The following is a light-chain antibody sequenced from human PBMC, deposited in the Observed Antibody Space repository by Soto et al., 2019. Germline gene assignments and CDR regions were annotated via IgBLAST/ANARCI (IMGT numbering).Light chain of an antibody. CDR2: EAS. CDR1: QSVSNN. J-gene: IGKJ1*01. Sequence: EIVMTQSPATLSVSPGERATVSCTASQSVSNNLAWYQQKPGQAPRLLMYEASTRATGIPARVSGSGSGTEFTLTISSLQSEDVAVDYCQQYNNWPRTFGQGTKVDIK. V-gene: IGKV3-15*01. CDR3: QQYNNWPRT.